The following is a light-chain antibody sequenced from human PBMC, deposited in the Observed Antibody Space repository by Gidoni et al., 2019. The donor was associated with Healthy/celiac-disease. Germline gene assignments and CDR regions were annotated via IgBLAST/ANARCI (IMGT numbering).Light chain of an antibody. V-gene: IGKV3-15*01. Sequence: PATLSVSPGERATFSCRASQSVGGNLAWYQRKPGQTPRLLIYDASTRTPGIPARFSGSGSGTEFTLTISSLQSEDFAVYYCQQYNNWPQTFGQGTKVEIK. CDR1: QSVGGN. CDR2: DAS. J-gene: IGKJ1*01. CDR3: QQYNNWPQT.